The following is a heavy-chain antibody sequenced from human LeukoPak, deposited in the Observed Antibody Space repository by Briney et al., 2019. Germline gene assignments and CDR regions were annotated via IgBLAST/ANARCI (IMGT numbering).Heavy chain of an antibody. CDR3: ARDLARGGSPLPAL. V-gene: IGHV3-30-3*01. CDR2: ISYDGSNK. CDR1: GFTFSSYA. D-gene: IGHD3-10*01. Sequence: GGSLRLSCAASGFTFSSYAMRWVRQAPGKGLGWVSVISYDGSNKYYADSVKGRFTISSDNSKNSLYLQMNSLRAEDTAVYYCARDLARGGSPLPALWGQGTLVTVSS. J-gene: IGHJ4*02.